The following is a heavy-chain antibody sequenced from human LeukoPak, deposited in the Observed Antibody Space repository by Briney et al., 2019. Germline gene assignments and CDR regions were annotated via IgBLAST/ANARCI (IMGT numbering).Heavy chain of an antibody. CDR2: ISSSSSYI. D-gene: IGHD6-19*01. V-gene: IGHV3-21*01. CDR3: ARYSSGWYDWFDP. J-gene: IGHJ5*02. CDR1: GFTFSSYS. Sequence: PGGSLRLSCAASGFTFSSYSMNWVRQAPGKGLEWVSSISSSSSYIYYADSVKGRFTISRDNAKNSLYLQMNSLRAEDTAVYYCARYSSGWYDWFDPWGQGTLSPSPQ.